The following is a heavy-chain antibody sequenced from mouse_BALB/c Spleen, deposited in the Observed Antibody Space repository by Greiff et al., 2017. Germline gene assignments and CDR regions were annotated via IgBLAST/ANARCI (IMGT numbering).Heavy chain of an antibody. CDR3: VRDYEYFDV. V-gene: IGHV2-9-2*01. CDR1: GFSLTSYD. Sequence: VKLVESGPGLVAPSQSLSITCTVSGFSLTSYDISWIRQPPGKGLEWLGVIWTGGGTNYNSAFMSRLSISKDNSKSQVFLKMNSLQTDDTAIYYCVRDYEYFDVWGAGTTVTVSS. J-gene: IGHJ1*01. CDR2: IWTGGGT. D-gene: IGHD2-12*01.